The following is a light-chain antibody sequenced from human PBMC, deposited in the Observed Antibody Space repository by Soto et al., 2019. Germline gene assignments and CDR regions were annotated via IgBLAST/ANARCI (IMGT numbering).Light chain of an antibody. J-gene: IGKJ2*01. V-gene: IGKV1-5*03. CDR1: QTVYSW. Sequence: DIQMTQSPSTGSASVGDRVTITCRASQTVYSWLAWYQQKPGKAPKLLISEASTLQSGVPSRFAGSGSGTEFTLAISRLQPDDFATYYCQQYSSYSPYTFGQGTKVDIK. CDR3: QQYSSYSPYT. CDR2: EAS.